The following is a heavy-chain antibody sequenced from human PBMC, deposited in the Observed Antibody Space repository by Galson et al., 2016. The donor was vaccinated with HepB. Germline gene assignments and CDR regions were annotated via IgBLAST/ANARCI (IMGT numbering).Heavy chain of an antibody. J-gene: IGHJ6*02. CDR2: IDPDDSYT. Sequence: SGAEVKEPGESLRISCQGSGYRLTDYWITWVRQVSGKGLQWMGRIDPDDSYTNYSPSFQGHVPISVDKSINTAYLQWSTLKASDTAIYYCARALEYGSRNYYDYYAMDVWGPGTTVIVSS. CDR1: GYRLTDYW. D-gene: IGHD4-17*01. CDR3: ARALEYGSRNYYDYYAMDV. V-gene: IGHV5-10-1*01.